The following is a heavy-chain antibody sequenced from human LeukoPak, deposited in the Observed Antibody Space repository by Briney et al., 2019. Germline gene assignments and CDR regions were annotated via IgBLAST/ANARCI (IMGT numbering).Heavy chain of an antibody. V-gene: IGHV5-51*01. CDR1: GYSFTSYW. CDR2: TYPGDSDT. CDR3: ARHNWGYCSGGSCLTYYFDY. Sequence: GESLKISCKGSGYSFTSYWIGWVRQMPGKGLEWMGITYPGDSDTRYSPSFQGQVTISADKSISTAYLQWSSLKASDTAMYYCARHNWGYCSGGSCLTYYFDYWGQGTLVTVSS. J-gene: IGHJ4*02. D-gene: IGHD2-15*01.